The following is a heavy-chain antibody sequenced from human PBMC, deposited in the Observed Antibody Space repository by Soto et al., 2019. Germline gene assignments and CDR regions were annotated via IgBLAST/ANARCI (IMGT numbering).Heavy chain of an antibody. CDR1: GFTFSEAW. CDR2: IKSKTGGGTT. V-gene: IGHV3-15*07. CDR3: TSEFYDSSGQRY. D-gene: IGHD3-22*01. Sequence: EVQLVESGGDLVKPGGSLRLSCAASGFTFSEAWMNWVRQAPGKGLEWVGRIKSKTGGGTTDYAAPVNGRFIISRDDSANTIFLQMNSLKIEDTAMYYCTSEFYDSSGQRYWGQGSLVTVSS. J-gene: IGHJ4*02.